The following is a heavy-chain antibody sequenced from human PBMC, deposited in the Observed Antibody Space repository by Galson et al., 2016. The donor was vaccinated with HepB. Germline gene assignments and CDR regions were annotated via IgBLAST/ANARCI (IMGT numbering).Heavy chain of an antibody. D-gene: IGHD2-15*01. CDR1: GFAFSSYS. J-gene: IGHJ3*02. Sequence: SLRLSCAASGFAFSSYSMNWVRQAPGKGLEWVASLSPSSDYIYHADSVKGRFTISRDNAKNSLYLQMNSLRAEDTAMYYCARGIEARGAFDIWGQGTMVTVSS. CDR2: LSPSSDYI. CDR3: ARGIEARGAFDI. V-gene: IGHV3-21*01.